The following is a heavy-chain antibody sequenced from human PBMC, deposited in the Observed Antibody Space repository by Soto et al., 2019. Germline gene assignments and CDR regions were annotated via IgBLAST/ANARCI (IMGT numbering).Heavy chain of an antibody. CDR1: GGSISSGGYY. D-gene: IGHD3-3*01. CDR2: IYYSGST. J-gene: IGHJ4*02. V-gene: IGHV4-31*03. Sequence: QVQLQESGPGLVKPSQTLSLTCTVSGGSISSGGYYWSWIRQHPGKGLEWIGYIYYSGSTYYNPSLKSRVTISVDTSKNQSSLKLSSVTAADTAVYYCARTSIFGVVIKDYWGQGTLVTVSS. CDR3: ARTSIFGVVIKDY.